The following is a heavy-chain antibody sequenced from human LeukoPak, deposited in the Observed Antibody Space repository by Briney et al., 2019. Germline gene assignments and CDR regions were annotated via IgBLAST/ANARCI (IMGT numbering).Heavy chain of an antibody. V-gene: IGHV3-48*04. CDR1: GFTFSSYA. CDR2: ISGSGIST. J-gene: IGHJ5*02. D-gene: IGHD1-26*01. CDR3: ARDGEVGVGRWFDP. Sequence: GGSLRLSCAASGFTFSSYAMNWVRQAPGKGLEWVSHISGSGISTYYADSVKGRFTISRDNAKNSLYLQMNSLRAEDTAVYYCARDGEVGVGRWFDPWGQGTLVTVSS.